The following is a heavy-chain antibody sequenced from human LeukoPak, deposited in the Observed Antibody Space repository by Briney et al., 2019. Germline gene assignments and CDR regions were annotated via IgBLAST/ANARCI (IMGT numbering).Heavy chain of an antibody. D-gene: IGHD3-22*01. V-gene: IGHV3-15*05. CDR1: GFTFSNAW. CDR3: TTQGHHYDSSGYNFVDY. CDR2: IKSKPDGGTT. Sequence: NPGGSLRLSCAASGFTFSNAWMSWVRQAPGKGLEWVGRIKSKPDGGTTDYAAPVKGRFTISGDDSKNTVYLQMNSLKTEDTAVYHCTTQGHHYDSSGYNFVDYWGQGTLVTVSS. J-gene: IGHJ4*02.